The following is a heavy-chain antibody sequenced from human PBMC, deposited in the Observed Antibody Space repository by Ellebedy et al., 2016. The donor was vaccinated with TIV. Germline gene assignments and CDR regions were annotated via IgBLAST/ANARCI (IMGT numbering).Heavy chain of an antibody. D-gene: IGHD2-15*01. V-gene: IGHV4-34*01. Sequence: SETLSLXCAVHGWSARGGSFTGYSWSWIRQSPGRGLEWIGEINDSGSTNFNPSLKSRVSMSMDTNKKQFFLTLTSVSAADTAIYFCARFRLADAATKPNWFDPWGPGTQVIVSS. CDR3: ARFRLADAATKPNWFDP. J-gene: IGHJ5*02. CDR1: GWSARGGSFTGYS. CDR2: INDSGST.